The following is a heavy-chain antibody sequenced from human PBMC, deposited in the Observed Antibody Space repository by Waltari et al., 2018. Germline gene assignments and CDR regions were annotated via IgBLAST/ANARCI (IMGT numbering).Heavy chain of an antibody. Sequence: QLQLQESGPGLVTPSETLSLTCSVSGGSISSPSYSWGWIRQPPGKGLEWIGSFSYDANTYYNPSLKSRITISVDTSKNQFSLQLRSVTAADTAIYYCARPGRVGGGSLMGLDYWGQGTLVTVSS. D-gene: IGHD2-15*01. CDR3: ARPGRVGGGSLMGLDY. CDR1: GGSISSPSYS. V-gene: IGHV4-39*01. J-gene: IGHJ4*02. CDR2: FSYDANT.